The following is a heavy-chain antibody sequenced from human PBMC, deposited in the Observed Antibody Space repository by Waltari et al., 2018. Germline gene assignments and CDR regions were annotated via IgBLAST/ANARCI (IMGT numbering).Heavy chain of an antibody. J-gene: IGHJ3*02. CDR3: ARERPAYDSSGYYYDAFDI. CDR1: GFTFSSYS. D-gene: IGHD3-22*01. Sequence: EVQLVESGGGLVKPGGSLRLSCAASGFTFSSYSMNWVRQAPGKGREWVSSISSSSSYIYYADAVKGRFTISRDNAKNSLYLQMNSLRAEDTAVYYCARERPAYDSSGYYYDAFDIWGQGTMVTVSS. CDR2: ISSSSSYI. V-gene: IGHV3-21*01.